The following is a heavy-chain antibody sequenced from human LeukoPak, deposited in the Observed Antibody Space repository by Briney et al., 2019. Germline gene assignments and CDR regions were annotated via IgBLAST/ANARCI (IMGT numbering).Heavy chain of an antibody. CDR1: GFTFNIYG. CDR2: ISGSGIDT. Sequence: GGSLRLSCAASGFTFNIYGMGWVRQALGKGLEWVSVISGSGIDTYNADSVKGRFTISRDNSKHTVFLQMNSLRAEDTAVYYCARLNYDNTSYYSNYFEYWGQGTLVTVSS. CDR3: ARLNYDNTSYYSNYFEY. V-gene: IGHV3-23*01. J-gene: IGHJ4*02. D-gene: IGHD3-22*01.